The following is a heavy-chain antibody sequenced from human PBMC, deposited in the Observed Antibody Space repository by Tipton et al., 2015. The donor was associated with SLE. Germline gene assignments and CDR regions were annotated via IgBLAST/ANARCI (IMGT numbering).Heavy chain of an antibody. Sequence: QLVQSGAEVKKPGSSVKVSCMPSGGTFSSYGFGWVRQAPGQGLEWMGRIIPIIGTPEYSQNFQGRVTITADESTSTVSMELSSLRSEDTAVYYCALHRVGPVIFDIWGQGTMVTVSS. CDR1: GGTFSSYG. CDR3: ALHRVGPVIFDI. J-gene: IGHJ3*02. V-gene: IGHV1-69*18. D-gene: IGHD2-21*01. CDR2: IIPIIGTP.